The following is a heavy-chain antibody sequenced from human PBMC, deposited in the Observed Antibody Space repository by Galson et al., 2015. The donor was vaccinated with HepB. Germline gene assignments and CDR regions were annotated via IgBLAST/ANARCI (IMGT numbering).Heavy chain of an antibody. CDR3: AKEGFRGGSPHLRYFDL. Sequence: SLRLSCAASGFTFDDYAMHWVRQAPGKGLEWVSGISWNSGSIGYADSVKGRFTISRDNAKNSLYLQMNSLRAEDTALYYCAKEGFRGGSPHLRYFDLWGRGTLVTVSS. V-gene: IGHV3-9*01. J-gene: IGHJ2*01. CDR1: GFTFDDYA. D-gene: IGHD3-16*01. CDR2: ISWNSGSI.